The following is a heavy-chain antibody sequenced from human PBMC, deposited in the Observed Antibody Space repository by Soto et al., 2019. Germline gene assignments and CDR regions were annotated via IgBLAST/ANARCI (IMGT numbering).Heavy chain of an antibody. CDR1: GGSISSGGYY. J-gene: IGHJ3*02. V-gene: IGHV4-31*03. D-gene: IGHD5-12*01. Sequence: QVQLQESGPGLVKPSQTLSLTCTVSGGSISSGGYYWSWIRQHPGKVLEWIGYIYYSGSTYYNPSLKSRVTISVDTSKNQFSLKLSSVTAADTAVYYCARDLWLRSINAFDIWGQGTMVTVSS. CDR2: IYYSGST. CDR3: ARDLWLRSINAFDI.